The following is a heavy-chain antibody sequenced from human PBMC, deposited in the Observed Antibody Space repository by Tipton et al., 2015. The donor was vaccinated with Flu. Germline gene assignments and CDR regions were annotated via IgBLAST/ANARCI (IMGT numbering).Heavy chain of an antibody. V-gene: IGHV4-59*01. CDR3: ARDVAAIPAAIRD. D-gene: IGHD2-2*02. CDR1: GDPISRYY. CDR2: FHYSGSA. Sequence: TLSLTCSVYGDPISRYYWSWIRQPPGKGLEWIGYFHYSGSANYNPSLKSRVTMSIDTSKNQFFLNLSSVTAADTAVYYCARDVAAIPAAIRDWGQGTLVTVSS. J-gene: IGHJ4*02.